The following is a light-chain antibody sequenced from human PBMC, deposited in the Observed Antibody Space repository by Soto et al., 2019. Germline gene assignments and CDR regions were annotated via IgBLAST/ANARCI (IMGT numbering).Light chain of an antibody. V-gene: IGKV3-11*01. Sequence: EIVLTQSPATLSVSPGERATLSCRASQSVGSYLAWYQQKPAQAPRLLIFDASNRATGIPARFIGSGAETDFTLTISSRVPADFAVYYCQQRSNWPPVTFGQGTRLEIK. CDR3: QQRSNWPPVT. CDR2: DAS. J-gene: IGKJ5*01. CDR1: QSVGSY.